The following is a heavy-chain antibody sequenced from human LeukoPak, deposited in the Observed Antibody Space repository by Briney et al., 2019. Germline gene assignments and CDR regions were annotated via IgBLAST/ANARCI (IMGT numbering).Heavy chain of an antibody. CDR2: IYPGDSDT. CDR1: GYSFANYW. J-gene: IGHJ4*02. Sequence: GESLKISCKGSGYSFANYWIGWVRQMPGKGLEWMGTIYPGDSDTRYSPSFQGQVTISADKSISTAYLQWSSLKASDTAMYYCVRRRHCTSGSCEDFDYWGQGTLVAVSS. D-gene: IGHD2-15*01. V-gene: IGHV5-51*01. CDR3: VRRRHCTSGSCEDFDY.